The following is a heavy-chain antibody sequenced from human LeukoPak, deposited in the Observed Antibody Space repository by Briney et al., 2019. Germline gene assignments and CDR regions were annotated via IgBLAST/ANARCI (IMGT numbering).Heavy chain of an antibody. J-gene: IGHJ4*02. V-gene: IGHV3-21*01. CDR1: GFTFTNAW. CDR3: ASLGRSSSWYLTGEFDY. CDR2: ISSSSSYI. Sequence: KAGGSLRLSCAASGFTFTNAWMGWVRQAPEKGLEWVSSISSSSSYIYYADSVKGRFTISRDNAKNSLYLQMNSLRAEDTAVYYCASLGRSSSWYLTGEFDYWGQGTLVTVSS. D-gene: IGHD6-13*01.